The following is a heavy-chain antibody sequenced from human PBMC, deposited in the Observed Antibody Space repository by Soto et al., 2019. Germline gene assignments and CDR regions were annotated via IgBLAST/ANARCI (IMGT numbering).Heavy chain of an antibody. V-gene: IGHV3-49*03. CDR1: GFTFGDYA. D-gene: IGHD3-22*01. J-gene: IGHJ5*02. Sequence: GGSLRLSCTASGFTFGDYAMSWFRQAPGKGLEWVGFIRSKAYGGTTEYAASVKGRFTISRDDSKGIAYLQMNSLKTEDTAVYYCTREAYYYDSSGYYPYNWFDPWGQGTLVTVSS. CDR2: IRSKAYGGTT. CDR3: TREAYYYDSSGYYPYNWFDP.